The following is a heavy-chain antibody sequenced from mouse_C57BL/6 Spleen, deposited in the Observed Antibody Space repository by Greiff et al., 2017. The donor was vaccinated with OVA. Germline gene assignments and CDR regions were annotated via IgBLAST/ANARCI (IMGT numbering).Heavy chain of an antibody. CDR3: ARVDYYGSSYAYFDV. Sequence: QVQLQQPGAELVRPGSSVKLSCKASGYTFTSYWMHWVKQRPIQGLEWIGNIDPSDSETHYNQKFKDKATLTVDKSSSTAYMQLSSLTSEDSAVYYCARVDYYGSSYAYFDVWGTGTTVTVSS. CDR2: IDPSDSET. V-gene: IGHV1-52*01. CDR1: GYTFTSYW. D-gene: IGHD1-1*01. J-gene: IGHJ1*03.